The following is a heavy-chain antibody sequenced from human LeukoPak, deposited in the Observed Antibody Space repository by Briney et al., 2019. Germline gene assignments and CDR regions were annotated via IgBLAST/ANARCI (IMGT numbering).Heavy chain of an antibody. CDR1: GYTFTSYG. CDR2: ISAYNGNT. Sequence: ASVKVSCKASGYTFTSYGISWVRQAPGQGLEWMGWISAYNGNTNYAQKLQGGVTMTTDTSTSTAYMELRSLRSDDTAVYYCARAGSFGNNWNYYRPTNYWFDPWGQGTLVTVSS. D-gene: IGHD1-7*01. CDR3: ARAGSFGNNWNYYRPTNYWFDP. J-gene: IGHJ5*02. V-gene: IGHV1-18*01.